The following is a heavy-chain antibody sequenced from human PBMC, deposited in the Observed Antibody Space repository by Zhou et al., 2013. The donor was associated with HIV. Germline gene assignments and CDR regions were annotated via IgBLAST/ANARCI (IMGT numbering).Heavy chain of an antibody. CDR3: ARVEYYYGSGLTYHFDY. CDR1: GGSISSFY. Sequence: QVQLQESGPGLVKPSETLSLTCTVSGGSISSFYWSWIRQPAEKGLEWIGRIHSGGSTNYNPSLKSRVTMSLDASKNQFSLKLSSLTAADTAVYYCARVEYYYGSGLTYHFDYWGQGTLVTVSS. CDR2: IHSGGST. J-gene: IGHJ4*02. V-gene: IGHV4-4*07. D-gene: IGHD3-10*01.